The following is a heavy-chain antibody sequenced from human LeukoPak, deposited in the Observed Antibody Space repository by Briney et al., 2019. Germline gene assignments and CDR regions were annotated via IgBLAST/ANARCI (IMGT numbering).Heavy chain of an antibody. CDR1: GGTFSSYA. D-gene: IGHD3-9*01. V-gene: IGHV1-2*04. CDR3: ARGWYDILTGLGPFDY. Sequence: GASVKVSCKASGGTFSSYAISWVRQAPGQGLEWMGGINPNSGGTNYAQKFQGWVTMTRDTSISTAYMELSRLRSDDTAVYYCARGWYDILTGLGPFDYWGQGTLVTVSS. CDR2: INPNSGGT. J-gene: IGHJ4*02.